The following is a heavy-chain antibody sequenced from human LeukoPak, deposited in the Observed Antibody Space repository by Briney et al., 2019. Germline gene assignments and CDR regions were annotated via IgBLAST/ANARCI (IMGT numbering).Heavy chain of an antibody. CDR2: ISSSGSTI. CDR1: GFTFSDYY. D-gene: IGHD1-26*01. V-gene: IGHV3-11*04. Sequence: GGSLRLSCAASGFTFSDYYMSWIRQAPGKGLERVSYISSSGSTIYYADSMKGRFTISRDNAKNSLSLQMNSLRAEDTAVYYCARVRIGGSYSPHAFDIWGQGTMVTVSS. CDR3: ARVRIGGSYSPHAFDI. J-gene: IGHJ3*02.